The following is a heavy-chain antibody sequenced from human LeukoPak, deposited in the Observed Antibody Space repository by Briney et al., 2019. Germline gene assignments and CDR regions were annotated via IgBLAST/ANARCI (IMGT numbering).Heavy chain of an antibody. V-gene: IGHV3-74*01. CDR1: GFIFSNYW. D-gene: IGHD7-27*01. J-gene: IGHJ4*02. Sequence: PGGSLRLSCAASGFIFSNYWMHWVRQAPGKGLLWVSRIDSDGRIITYADSVKGRFTISRDNAKNTLYLQMNSLRADDTAVYYCVRGLGDYWGQGTLVTVFS. CDR3: VRGLGDY. CDR2: IDSDGRII.